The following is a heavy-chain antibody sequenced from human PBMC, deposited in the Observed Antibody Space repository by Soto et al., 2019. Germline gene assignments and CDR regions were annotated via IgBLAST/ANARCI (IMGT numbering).Heavy chain of an antibody. V-gene: IGHV4-4*09. CDR1: GDSVRNQY. CDR2: IYRSGST. CDR3: ARTLDYGHMDV. Sequence: QVQMQESGPGLVKPSETLSLTCTVSGDSVRNQYWSWIRRPPGRGLEWIGYIYRSGSTKYNPSLKSRLTISVDTSKNQFALTLSSVNAADTAVYYCARTLDYGHMDVWGKGTTVTVSS. J-gene: IGHJ6*03. D-gene: IGHD3-16*01.